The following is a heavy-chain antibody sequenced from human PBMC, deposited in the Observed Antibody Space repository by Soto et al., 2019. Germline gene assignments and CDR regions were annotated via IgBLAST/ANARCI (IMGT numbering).Heavy chain of an antibody. CDR1: RYSFTAHY. CDR3: ARDLCPLGSGSPCPTVGMDV. CDR2: LKSDNGGS. V-gene: IGHV1-2*02. J-gene: IGHJ6*02. Sequence: QGQLLQSGAEVKAQGASVKISCKASRYSFTAHYIHWVRQTPGQGLQHLERLKSDNGGSYSAPKFQGRVVMTGDTSTSTAYLELTGLQSDDTAVYFCARDLCPLGSGSPCPTVGMDVWGQGTSVTVSS. D-gene: IGHD3-10*01.